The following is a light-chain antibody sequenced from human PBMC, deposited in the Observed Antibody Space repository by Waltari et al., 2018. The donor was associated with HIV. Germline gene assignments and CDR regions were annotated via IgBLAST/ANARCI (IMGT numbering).Light chain of an antibody. V-gene: IGKV2-28*01. CDR2: LGS. J-gene: IGKJ1*01. CDR3: QQYGTSQWT. Sequence: DIVMTQSPLSLPVTPGEPASISCRSSQSLLHSNGYNYLDWYLQKPGQSPQLLIYLGSNRASGVPDRFSGSGAGTDFTLTISRLEPEDFAVYYCQQYGTSQWTFGRGTKVEI. CDR1: QSLLHSNGYNY.